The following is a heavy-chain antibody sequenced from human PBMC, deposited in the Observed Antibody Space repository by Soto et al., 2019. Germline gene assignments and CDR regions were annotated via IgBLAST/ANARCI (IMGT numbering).Heavy chain of an antibody. CDR3: ARVGDYGDQPQRFFDY. D-gene: IGHD4-17*01. CDR2: IYYSGST. V-gene: IGHV4-31*03. CDR1: GGSISSGGYY. Sequence: QVQLQESGPGLVKPSQTLSLTCTVSGGSISSGGYYWSWIRQHPGKGLEWIGYIYYSGSTYYNPSLNSRVTISVDTSKNQFSLKLSSVTAADTAVYYCARVGDYGDQPQRFFDYWGQGTLVTVSS. J-gene: IGHJ4*02.